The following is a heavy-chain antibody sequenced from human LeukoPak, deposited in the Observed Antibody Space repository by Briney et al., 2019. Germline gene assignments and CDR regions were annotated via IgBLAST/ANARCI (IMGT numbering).Heavy chain of an antibody. V-gene: IGHV3-9*01. CDR3: AKDNEWELLYYFDY. Sequence: GRSLRLSCAASGFTFDDYAMHWVRQAPGKGLEWVSGISWNSGSIGYADSVKGRFTISRDNAKNSLYLQMNSLRAEDTALYYCAKDNEWELLYYFDYWGQGTLVTVSS. CDR2: ISWNSGSI. J-gene: IGHJ4*02. CDR1: GFTFDDYA. D-gene: IGHD1-26*01.